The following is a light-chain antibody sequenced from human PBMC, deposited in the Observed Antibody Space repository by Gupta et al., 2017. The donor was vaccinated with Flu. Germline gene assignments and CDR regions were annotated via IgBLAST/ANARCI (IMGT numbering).Light chain of an antibody. CDR1: QGIGNY. CDR2: GAS. J-gene: IGKJ4*01. CDR3: QNYNSGPLS. Sequence: IQTSQSASSLSASVGDRVTITCRASQGIGNYLAWYQQKPGKAPKLLIYGASSLQFGVLSRFSGSGSGTEFTLTISSLQPEDVATYYCQNYNSGPLSFGGGTKVEIK. V-gene: IGKV1-27*01.